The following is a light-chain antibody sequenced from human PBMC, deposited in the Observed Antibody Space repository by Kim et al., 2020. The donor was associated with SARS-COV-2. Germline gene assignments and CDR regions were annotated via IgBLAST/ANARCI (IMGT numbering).Light chain of an antibody. J-gene: IGKJ1*01. CDR3: QQSKSYQT. CDR2: TAS. V-gene: IGKV1-5*03. Sequence: DIQMTQSPSTLSSSEGDRINITCRASQSISRLLAWYQQKPGKAPKLLIHTASSLASGVPSRFSGSGSGTDFTLTISSLQPDDFATYYCQQSKSYQTFGQGTKVDIK. CDR1: QSISRL.